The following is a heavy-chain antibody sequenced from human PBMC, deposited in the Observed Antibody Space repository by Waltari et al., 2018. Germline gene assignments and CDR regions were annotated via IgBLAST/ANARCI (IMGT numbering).Heavy chain of an antibody. CDR1: GFIFSNYG. V-gene: IGHV3-33*06. CDR2: IWYEGGDK. J-gene: IGHJ4*02. Sequence: QVQLVESGGGVVQPGTSLRLSCAASGFIFSNYGMHWVRQAPGKGLEGVAFIWYEGGDKYYSDSVRGRFTVSKDNSKQTLYLQMNSLRADDTAVYYCAKDLRTSGWYHYFDYWGQGTRVTVSS. D-gene: IGHD6-19*01. CDR3: AKDLRTSGWYHYFDY.